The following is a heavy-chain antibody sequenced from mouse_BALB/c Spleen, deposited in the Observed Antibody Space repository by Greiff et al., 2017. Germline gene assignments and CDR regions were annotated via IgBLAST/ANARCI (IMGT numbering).Heavy chain of an antibody. V-gene: IGHV3-2*02. Sequence: EVKLVESGPGLVKPSQSLSLTCTVTGYSITSDYAWNWIRQFPGNKLEWMGYISYSGSTSYNPSLKSRISITRDTSKNQFFLQLNSVTTEDTATYYCALITTVPYYAMDYWGQGTSVTVSS. CDR2: ISYSGST. CDR1: GYSITSDYA. CDR3: ALITTVPYYAMDY. J-gene: IGHJ4*01. D-gene: IGHD1-1*01.